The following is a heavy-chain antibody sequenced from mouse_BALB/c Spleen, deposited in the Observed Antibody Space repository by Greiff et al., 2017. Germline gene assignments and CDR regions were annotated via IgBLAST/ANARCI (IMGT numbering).Heavy chain of an antibody. D-gene: IGHD1-2*01. CDR2: ISYSGST. CDR3: AKFITTATRGYYAMDY. CDR1: GDSITSGY. Sequence: EVKLLESGPSLVKPSQTLSLTCSVTGDSITSGYWNWIRKFPGNKLEYMGYISYSGSTYYNPSLKSRISITRDTSKNQYYLQLNSVTTEDTATYYCAKFITTATRGYYAMDYWGQGTSVTVSS. V-gene: IGHV3-8*02. J-gene: IGHJ4*01.